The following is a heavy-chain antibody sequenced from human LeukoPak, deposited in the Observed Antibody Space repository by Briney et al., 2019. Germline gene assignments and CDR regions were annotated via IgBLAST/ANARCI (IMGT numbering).Heavy chain of an antibody. CDR1: GGSISSYY. V-gene: IGHV4-59*01. J-gene: IGHJ3*02. CDR2: IYYSGST. CDR3: ARDNTDLPGLGDAFDI. Sequence: PSETLSLTCTVSGGSISSYYWSWIRQPPGKGLEWIGYIYYSGSTNYNPSLKSRVTISVDTSKNQYSLKLSSVTAADTAVYYCARDNTDLPGLGDAFDIWGQGTMVTVSS. D-gene: IGHD5-18*01.